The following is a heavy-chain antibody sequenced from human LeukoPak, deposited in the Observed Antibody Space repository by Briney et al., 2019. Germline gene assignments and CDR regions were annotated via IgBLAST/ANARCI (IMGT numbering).Heavy chain of an antibody. J-gene: IGHJ1*01. CDR2: IYYSGST. Sequence: SETLSLTCTVSGGSISSSSYYWGWIRQPPGKGLEWIGSIYYSGSTYYNPPLKSRVTISVDTSKNQFSLKLSSVTAADTAVYYCARRPTYYYDSSGYYSGYFQHWGQGTLVTVSS. D-gene: IGHD3-22*01. CDR1: GGSISSSSYY. V-gene: IGHV4-39*01. CDR3: ARRPTYYYDSSGYYSGYFQH.